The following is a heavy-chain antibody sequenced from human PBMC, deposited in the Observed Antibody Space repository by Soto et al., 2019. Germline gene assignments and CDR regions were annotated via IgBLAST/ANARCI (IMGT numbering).Heavy chain of an antibody. Sequence: GGSLRLSCAASGFTFSSYAMSWVRQAPGKGLEWVSAISGSGGSTYYADSVKGRFTISRDNSKNTLYLQMNSLRAEDTAVYYCAKDPNGYCSSTSCPNDYWGQGTLVTAPQ. CDR2: ISGSGGST. CDR3: AKDPNGYCSSTSCPNDY. D-gene: IGHD2-2*01. J-gene: IGHJ4*02. V-gene: IGHV3-23*01. CDR1: GFTFSSYA.